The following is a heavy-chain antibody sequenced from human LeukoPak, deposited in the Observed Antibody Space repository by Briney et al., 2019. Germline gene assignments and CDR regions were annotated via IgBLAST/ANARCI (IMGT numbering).Heavy chain of an antibody. V-gene: IGHV1-18*01. D-gene: IGHD3-3*01. CDR3: ARDALITIFGVVTYGSSYAFDI. CDR1: GYTFTSYG. CDR2: ISANNGNT. Sequence: ASVKVSCKASGYTFTSYGISWVRQAPGQGLEWMGWISANNGNTNHAQKFQGRLTMTTDTSTSTAYMELSRLRSDDTAVYYCARDALITIFGVVTYGSSYAFDIWGQGTMVTVSS. J-gene: IGHJ3*02.